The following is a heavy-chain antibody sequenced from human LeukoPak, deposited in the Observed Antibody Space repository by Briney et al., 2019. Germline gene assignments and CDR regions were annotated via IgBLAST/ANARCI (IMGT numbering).Heavy chain of an antibody. CDR3: AASTYGSGSYMAFDS. CDR2: IYPGDSDT. D-gene: IGHD3-10*01. Sequence: GESLKISCQVSGYSFTNYWIGWVRQMSGKGLVWMGIIYPGDSDTRYSPSFRGQVTISADKSINTLYLQWSSLKASDTALYYCAASTYGSGSYMAFDSWGQGTLLTVSS. V-gene: IGHV5-51*01. J-gene: IGHJ4*02. CDR1: GYSFTNYW.